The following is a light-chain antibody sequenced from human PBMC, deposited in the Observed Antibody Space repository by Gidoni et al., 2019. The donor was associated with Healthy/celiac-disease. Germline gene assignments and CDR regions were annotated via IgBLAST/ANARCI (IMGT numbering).Light chain of an antibody. V-gene: IGKV2-28*01. CDR3: MQALKX. CDR2: LGS. CDR1: QSLLHSNGYNY. J-gene: IGKJ1*01. Sequence: DMVMTQSPLSLPITPGEPASISCRSSQSLLHSNGYNYLDWYLQKPGQSPQLLIYLGSNRASGVPDRFSGSGSGTDFTLKISRVEAEDVGVYYCMQALKXFXQGTKVEIK.